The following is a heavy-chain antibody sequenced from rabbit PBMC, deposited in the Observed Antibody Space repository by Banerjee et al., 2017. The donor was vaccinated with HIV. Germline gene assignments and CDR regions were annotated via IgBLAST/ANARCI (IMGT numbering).Heavy chain of an antibody. CDR2: IYNGDGST. D-gene: IGHD8-1*01. J-gene: IGHJ4*01. Sequence: QEQLEESGGDLVKPEGSLTLTCKASGFDFSSNAMCWVRQAPGKGPEWIACIYNGDGSTYYASWVNGRFTISRSTSLNTVTLQMTSLTAADTATYFCARGGAGSSYYTTYFNLWGPGTLVTVS. CDR1: GFDFSSNA. CDR3: ARGGAGSSYYTTYFNL. V-gene: IGHV1S47*01.